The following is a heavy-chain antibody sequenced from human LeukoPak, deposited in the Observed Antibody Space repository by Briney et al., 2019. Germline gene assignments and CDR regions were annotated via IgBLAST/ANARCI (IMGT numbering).Heavy chain of an antibody. CDR3: ARDYYSDYVFDF. CDR2: INPNSGGT. Sequence: ASVKVSCKASGYTFTGYYMHWVRQAPGQGLEWMGWINPNSGGTNYAQKFQGRVTMTTDTPTNTAYMELRSLRSDDTAVYYCARDYYSDYVFDFWGQGTLITVSS. CDR1: GYTFTGYY. D-gene: IGHD4-11*01. V-gene: IGHV1-2*02. J-gene: IGHJ4*02.